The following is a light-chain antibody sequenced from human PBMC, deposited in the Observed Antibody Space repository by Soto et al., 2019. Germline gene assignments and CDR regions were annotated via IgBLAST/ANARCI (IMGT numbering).Light chain of an antibody. CDR1: SSDVGAYNS. CDR3: SSYTSSSTYV. J-gene: IGLJ1*01. Sequence: QLVLTQPASVSGSPGQSITISCTGTSSDVGAYNSVSWYQQHPGKAPKLMIYNVSNRPSGVSNRFSGSKSGNTASLTISGLQAEDEADYYCSSYTSSSTYVFGSGTKLTVL. CDR2: NVS. V-gene: IGLV2-14*03.